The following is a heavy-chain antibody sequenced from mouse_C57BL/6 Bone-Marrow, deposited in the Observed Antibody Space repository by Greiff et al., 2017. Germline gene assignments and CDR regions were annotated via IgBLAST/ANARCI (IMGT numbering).Heavy chain of an antibody. CDR1: GYTFTSYW. J-gene: IGHJ4*01. CDR2: IDPNRGGT. V-gene: IGHV1-72*01. D-gene: IGHD2-14*01. Sequence: QVQLQQPGAELVKPGASVKLSCKASGYTFTSYWMHWVQQRPGRGLEWIGRIDPNRGGTKYNEKFKSKATRAVDKPASTAYMQLSSLTSEDSAVDYCARRTVRRDYAKDYGGQGTSVTVSS. CDR3: ARRTVRRDYAKDY.